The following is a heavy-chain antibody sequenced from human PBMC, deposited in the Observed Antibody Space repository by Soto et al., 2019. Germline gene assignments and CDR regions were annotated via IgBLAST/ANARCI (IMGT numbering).Heavy chain of an antibody. CDR1: GGTLSSYS. CDR2: IIPFLGRT. J-gene: IGHJ5*02. Sequence: QLHLVQSGAEVRKPGSSVKVSCKASGGTLSSYSVTWVRQAPGQGLEWMGRIIPFLGRTNYAQNFQGRVTFAADMSANTAYMELRSHRSDDTAIYYCARTTTSPTSNGFDPRGQGTLVIVSS. V-gene: IGHV1-69*02. CDR3: ARTTTSPTSNGFDP. D-gene: IGHD1-1*01.